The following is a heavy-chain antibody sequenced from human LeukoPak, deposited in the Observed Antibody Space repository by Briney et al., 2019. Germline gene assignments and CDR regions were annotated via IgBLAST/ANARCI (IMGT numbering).Heavy chain of an antibody. V-gene: IGHV4-4*02. CDR1: GGSISSSHW. D-gene: IGHD1-26*01. J-gene: IGHJ4*02. CDR2: IHHSGST. Sequence: SEPLSLTCTVSGGSISSSHWWGWVRQPPGKGLEWVGEIHHSGSTNSNPSLKSRVTISVDKSKNQFSLRLNSVTAADTAVYYCAREFVQGSSLPYFDCWGQGTLVTVSS. CDR3: AREFVQGSSLPYFDC.